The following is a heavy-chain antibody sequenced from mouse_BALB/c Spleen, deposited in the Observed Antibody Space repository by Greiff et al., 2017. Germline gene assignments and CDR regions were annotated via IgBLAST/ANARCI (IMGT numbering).Heavy chain of an antibody. V-gene: IGHV5-6*01. D-gene: IGHD2-10*02. J-gene: IGHJ4*01. CDR1: GFTFSSYG. CDR3: AREYGSSEAY. CDR2: ISSGGSYT. Sequence: EVKVVESGGDLVKPGGSLKLSCAASGFTFSSYGMSWVRQTPDQRLEWVATISSGGSYTYYPDSVKGRFTISRDNAKNTLYLQMSSLKSEDTAMYYCAREYGSSEAYWGQGTSVTVSS.